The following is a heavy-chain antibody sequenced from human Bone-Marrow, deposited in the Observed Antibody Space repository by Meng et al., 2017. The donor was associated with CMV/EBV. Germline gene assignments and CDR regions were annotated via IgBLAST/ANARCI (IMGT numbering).Heavy chain of an antibody. V-gene: IGHV3-30-3*01. D-gene: IGHD6-13*01. J-gene: IGHJ4*02. CDR1: WFIFSSCA. Sequence: VQLVESGRGLVQPRGSLPLFCTASWFIFSSCAMHWVRQAPGKGLEWVSVKSYDGSNKYYADSVKGRFTISRDNSKNTLYLQMNSLRAEATAVYYCAREIAAATPDYWGQGTLVTVSS. CDR2: KSYDGSNK. CDR3: AREIAAATPDY.